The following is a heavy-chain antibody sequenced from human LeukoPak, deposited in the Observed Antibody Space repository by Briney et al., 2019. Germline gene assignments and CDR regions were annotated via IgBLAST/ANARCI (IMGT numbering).Heavy chain of an antibody. CDR3: ATDGVNWNSAYFDY. Sequence: ASVKVSCKTSGYTFINYGITWVRQVPGQGLEWMGWISTYSDNANYAQKLQGRVTMTTDTSTNTAYMELRSLRSDDTAVYYCATDGVNWNSAYFDYWGQGTLVTVSS. D-gene: IGHD1/OR15-1a*01. J-gene: IGHJ4*02. CDR1: GYTFINYG. CDR2: ISTYSDNA. V-gene: IGHV1-18*01.